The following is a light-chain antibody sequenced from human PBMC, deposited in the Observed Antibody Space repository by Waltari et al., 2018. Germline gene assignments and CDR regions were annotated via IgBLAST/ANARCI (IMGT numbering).Light chain of an antibody. V-gene: IGKV3-20*01. CDR1: QNINKY. J-gene: IGKJ1*01. CDR2: DAS. Sequence: CRASQNINKYLAWYQHKPGQAPRLLIYDASSRATGIPDRFSGSGSGTDFSLTISRLEPEEFAVYYCQKYGSLPATFGQGTKVEIK. CDR3: QKYGSLPAT.